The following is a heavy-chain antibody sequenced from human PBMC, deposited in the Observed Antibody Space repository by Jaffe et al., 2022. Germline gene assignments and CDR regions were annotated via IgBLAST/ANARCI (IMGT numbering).Heavy chain of an antibody. Sequence: QLQLQESGPGLVKPSETLSLTCTVSGGSISSSSYYWGWIRQPPGKGLEWIGSIYYSGSTYYNPSLKSRVTISVDTSKNQFSLKLSSVTAADTAVYYCARGFVATHFDYWGQGTLVTVSS. J-gene: IGHJ4*02. CDR3: ARGFVATHFDY. CDR2: IYYSGST. D-gene: IGHD5-12*01. CDR1: GGSISSSSYY. V-gene: IGHV4-39*01.